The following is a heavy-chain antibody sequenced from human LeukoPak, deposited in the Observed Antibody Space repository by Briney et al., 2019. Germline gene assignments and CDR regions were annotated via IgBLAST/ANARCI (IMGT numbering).Heavy chain of an antibody. Sequence: GGSLRLSCAASGFTVSSNYMSWVRQAPAKGLEWVAFIRYDDAPQFYADSVKGRFTISRDVSKHTLYLQMNRLRSDDTAMYYCAKDVRDGYNYFDYWGQGTLVTVSS. CDR2: IRYDDAPQ. CDR1: GFTVSSNY. J-gene: IGHJ4*02. CDR3: AKDVRDGYNYFDY. D-gene: IGHD5-24*01. V-gene: IGHV3-30*02.